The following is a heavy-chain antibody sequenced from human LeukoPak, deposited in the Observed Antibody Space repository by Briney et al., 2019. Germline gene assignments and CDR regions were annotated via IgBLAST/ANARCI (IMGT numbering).Heavy chain of an antibody. J-gene: IGHJ4*02. CDR3: ARGRYNYGYIYDY. V-gene: IGHV3-48*03. D-gene: IGHD5-18*01. CDR1: GFTFSNYE. CDR2: ISDSGSFI. Sequence: GSLRLSCATSGFTFSNYEMTWVRQAPGKGLEWISYISDSGSFIDYADSVKGRFTISRDNAKNSLYLQMNSLRAEDTAVYYCARGRYNYGYIYDYWGQGTLVTVSS.